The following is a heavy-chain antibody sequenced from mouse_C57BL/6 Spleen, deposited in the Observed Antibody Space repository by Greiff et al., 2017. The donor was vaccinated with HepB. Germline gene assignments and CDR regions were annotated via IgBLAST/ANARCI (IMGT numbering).Heavy chain of an antibody. Sequence: QVQLQQPGAELVMPGASVKLSCKASGYTFTSYWMHWVKQRPGQGLEWIGEIDPSDSYTNYNQKFKGKSTLTVDKSSSTAYMQLSSLTSEDSAVYYCARGDSNYVEAWFAYWGQGTLVTVSA. CDR3: ARGDSNYVEAWFAY. J-gene: IGHJ3*01. D-gene: IGHD2-5*01. CDR2: IDPSDSYT. V-gene: IGHV1-69*01. CDR1: GYTFTSYW.